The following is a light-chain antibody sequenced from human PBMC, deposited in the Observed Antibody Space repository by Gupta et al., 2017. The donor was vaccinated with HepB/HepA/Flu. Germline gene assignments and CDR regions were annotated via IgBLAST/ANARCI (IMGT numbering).Light chain of an antibody. CDR3: SSYAGSDNLV. CDR2: EVT. CDR1: SSDVGAYNS. Sequence: QSALTQPPSASGSPGQSVTIPCTGTSSDVGAYNSVSWYQQHPGKAPKLMIYEVTKRPSGVPDRFSGSKSGNTASLTVSGLQAEDEADYYCSSYAGSDNLVFGGGTKLTVL. J-gene: IGLJ3*02. V-gene: IGLV2-8*01.